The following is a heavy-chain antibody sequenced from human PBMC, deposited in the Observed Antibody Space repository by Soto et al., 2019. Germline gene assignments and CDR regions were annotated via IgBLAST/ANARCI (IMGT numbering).Heavy chain of an antibody. V-gene: IGHV1-18*01. D-gene: IGHD6-19*01. J-gene: IGHJ5*02. CDR2: ISAYNGNT. CDR3: GRDIAVAGITWFDP. Sequence: ASVKVSCKASGYTFTSYGISWVRQAPGQGLEWMGWISAYNGNTNYAQKLQGRVTMTTDTSTSTAYMELRSLRSDDTAVYYCGRDIAVAGITWFDPWGQGTLVTVSS. CDR1: GYTFTSYG.